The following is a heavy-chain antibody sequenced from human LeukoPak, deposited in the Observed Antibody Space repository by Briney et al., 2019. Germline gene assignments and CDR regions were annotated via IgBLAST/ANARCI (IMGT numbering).Heavy chain of an antibody. J-gene: IGHJ3*02. CDR1: GGSFSGYY. CDR2: INHSGNT. CDR3: ASPIYGDYTENGFDI. Sequence: SETLSLTCAVYGGSFSGYYWSWIRQPPAKGLEWIGEINHSGNTNYNPSLKSRVTISVDTSKNQFSLKLSSVTAADTAVYYCASPIYGDYTENGFDIWGQGTRVTVSS. D-gene: IGHD4-17*01. V-gene: IGHV4-34*01.